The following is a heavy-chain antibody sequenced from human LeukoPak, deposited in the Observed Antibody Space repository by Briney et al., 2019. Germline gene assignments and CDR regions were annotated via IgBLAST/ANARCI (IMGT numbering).Heavy chain of an antibody. CDR1: GFTFSSYG. Sequence: GGSLRLSCAASGFTFSSYGMHWVRQAPGKGLEWVAVISYDGSNKYYEDSVKGRFTISRDNSKNTLYLKMNSLRAEDTAVYYCAKDGVPYCSSTSCSTAIIYYYGMDVWGQGTTVTVSS. CDR3: AKDGVPYCSSTSCSTAIIYYYGMDV. J-gene: IGHJ6*02. CDR2: ISYDGSNK. D-gene: IGHD2-2*01. V-gene: IGHV3-30*18.